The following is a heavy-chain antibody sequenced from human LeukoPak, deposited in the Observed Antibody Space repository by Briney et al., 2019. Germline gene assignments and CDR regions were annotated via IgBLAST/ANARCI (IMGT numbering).Heavy chain of an antibody. D-gene: IGHD1-7*01. J-gene: IGHJ4*02. V-gene: IGHV4-30-2*01. CDR1: GGSICSGGYT. CDR2: IYHSGST. CDR3: ARVLNYCYFDY. Sequence: SGTLFLTCAVSGGSICSGGYTWRWSRQPPEEGLGWIGYIYHSGSTYYNPSLKSRVTISVDRSKNQFSLKLSSVTAADTAVYYCARVLNYCYFDYSGQGTLVTASS.